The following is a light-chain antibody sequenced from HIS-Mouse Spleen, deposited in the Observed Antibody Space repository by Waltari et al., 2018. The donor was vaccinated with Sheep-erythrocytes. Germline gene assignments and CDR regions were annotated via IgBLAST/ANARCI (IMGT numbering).Light chain of an antibody. CDR1: QGIRND. J-gene: IGKJ2*01. CDR3: LQDYNYPYT. CDR2: AAS. V-gene: IGKV1-6*01. Sequence: AIQLTQSPSSLSATVGDRVPITCRASQGIRNDLGWYQQKPGKAPKLLIYAASSLQSGVPSRFSGSGSGTDFTLTISSLQPEDFATYYCLQDYNYPYTFGQGTKLEIK.